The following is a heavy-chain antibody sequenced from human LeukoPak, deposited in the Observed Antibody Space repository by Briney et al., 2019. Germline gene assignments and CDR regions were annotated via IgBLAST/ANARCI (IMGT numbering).Heavy chain of an antibody. D-gene: IGHD3-10*01. J-gene: IGHJ6*03. CDR2: MNPNSGNT. Sequence: ASVKVSCKASGGTFSSYAINWVRQATGQGLEWMGWMNPNSGNTGYAQKFQGRVTITRNTSISTAYMELSSLRSEDMTVYYCVRGRQFEMVRGVMGYYYYYMDVWGKGTTVTVSS. CDR3: VRGRQFEMVRGVMGYYYYYMDV. CDR1: GGTFSSYA. V-gene: IGHV1-8*03.